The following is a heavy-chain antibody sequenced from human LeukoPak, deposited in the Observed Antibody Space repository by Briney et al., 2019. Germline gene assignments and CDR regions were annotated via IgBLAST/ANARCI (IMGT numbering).Heavy chain of an antibody. J-gene: IGHJ5*02. CDR2: INPNSGNT. CDR3: ARGREVPEPVLLWFGELFSYRGGPNWFDP. V-gene: IGHV1-8*01. Sequence: ASVKVSCKASGYTFTSYDINWVRQATGQGLEWMGWINPNSGNTGYAQKFQGRVTMTRNTSISTAYMELSSLRSEDTAVYYCARGREVPEPVLLWFGELFSYRGGPNWFDPWGQGTLVTVSS. D-gene: IGHD3-10*01. CDR1: GYTFTSYD.